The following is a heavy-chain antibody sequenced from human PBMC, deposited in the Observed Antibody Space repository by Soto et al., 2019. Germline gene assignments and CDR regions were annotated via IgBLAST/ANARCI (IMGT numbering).Heavy chain of an antibody. CDR1: GFTFGNYA. CDR2: IRSKAYGGTT. Sequence: GGSLKLSCTASGFTFGNYAMSWVRQAPGKGLEWVGFIRSKAYGGTTEYAASVKGRFTISRDDSKSTAYLQMNSLKTEDTAVYYCTRSGIAVALVAFDIWGQGTMVTVSS. D-gene: IGHD6-19*01. V-gene: IGHV3-49*04. J-gene: IGHJ3*02. CDR3: TRSGIAVALVAFDI.